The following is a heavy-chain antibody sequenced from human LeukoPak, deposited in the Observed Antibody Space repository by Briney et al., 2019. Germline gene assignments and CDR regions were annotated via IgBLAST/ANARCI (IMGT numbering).Heavy chain of an antibody. CDR3: ASIPGYSSSFDA. Sequence: GRSLRLSCAASGFTFNSYSMHWVRQAPGKGLEWVTAISDDETYKFYADSVKGRFTISRDNARNSLFLQMNSLRAEDTAVYYCASIPGYSSSFDAWGQGTLVTVSS. J-gene: IGHJ4*02. D-gene: IGHD6-13*01. CDR1: GFTFNSYS. CDR2: ISDDETYK. V-gene: IGHV3-30-3*01.